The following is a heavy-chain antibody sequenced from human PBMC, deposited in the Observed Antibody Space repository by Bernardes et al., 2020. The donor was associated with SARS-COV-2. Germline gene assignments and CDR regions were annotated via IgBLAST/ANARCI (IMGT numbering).Heavy chain of an antibody. CDR3: ARGQRNLHYMDV. CDR1: GLIVSSDD. V-gene: IGHV3-66*02. J-gene: IGHJ6*03. Sequence: GGSLRLSCAASGLIVSSDDMTWVRQAPGKGLEWVSVIYSGGATYYADSVKGRFTISRDNSQNTVSLQMNSLRPEETAVYYCARGQRNLHYMDVWGKGNTVTV. CDR2: IYSGGAT.